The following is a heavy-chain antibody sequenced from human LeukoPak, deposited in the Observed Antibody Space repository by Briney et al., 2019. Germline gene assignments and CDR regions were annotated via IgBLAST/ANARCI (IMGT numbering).Heavy chain of an antibody. J-gene: IGHJ4*02. V-gene: IGHV3-30*18. D-gene: IGHD2-2*02. CDR1: GFTFSNAW. CDR2: ISYDGSNK. CDR3: AKDLYLIFDY. Sequence: GGSLRLSCAASGFTFSNAWMSWVRQAPGKGLEWVAVISYDGSNKYYADSVKGRFTISRDNSKNTLYLQMNSLRAEDTAVYYCAKDLYLIFDYWGQGTLVTVSS.